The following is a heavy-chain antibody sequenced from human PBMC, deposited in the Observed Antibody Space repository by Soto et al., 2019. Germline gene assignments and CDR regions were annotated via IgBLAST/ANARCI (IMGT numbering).Heavy chain of an antibody. CDR1: GFTFSSYG. V-gene: IGHV3-33*01. J-gene: IGHJ6*02. D-gene: IGHD3-3*01. Sequence: PGGSLRLSCAASGFTFSSYGMHWVRQAPGKGLEWVAVIWYDGSNKYYADSVKGRFTISRDNSKNTLYLQMNSLRAEDTAVYYCARDAHNYDFWSGYHFNYGMDVWGQGTTVTVSS. CDR3: ARDAHNYDFWSGYHFNYGMDV. CDR2: IWYDGSNK.